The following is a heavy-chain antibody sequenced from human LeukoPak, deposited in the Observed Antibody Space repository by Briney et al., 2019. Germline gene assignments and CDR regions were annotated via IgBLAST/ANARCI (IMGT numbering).Heavy chain of an antibody. CDR2: IRYDGSNK. V-gene: IGHV3-30*02. J-gene: IGHJ4*02. CDR3: ARTLSSSGWYYFDY. D-gene: IGHD6-19*01. CDR1: GFTFSSYC. Sequence: GGSLRLSCAASGFTFSSYCMHCVRQAPGKWLGWVAFIRYDGSNKYYAASVKGRFTISRDNAKNTLYLQMNILRAEDTAVYYCARTLSSSGWYYFDYWGQGTLVTVSS.